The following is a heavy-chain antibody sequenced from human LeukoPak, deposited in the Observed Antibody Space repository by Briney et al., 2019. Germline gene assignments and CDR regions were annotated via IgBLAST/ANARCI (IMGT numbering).Heavy chain of an antibody. CDR1: GGSISSYY. V-gene: IGHV4-59*01. Sequence: SETLSLTCTVSGGSISSYYWSWIRQPPGKGLEWIGYIYYSGSTNYSPSLKSRVTISVDTSKNQFSLKLSSVTAADTAVYYCARENSNSWYLDYWGQGTLVTVSS. J-gene: IGHJ4*02. D-gene: IGHD6-13*01. CDR3: ARENSNSWYLDY. CDR2: IYYSGST.